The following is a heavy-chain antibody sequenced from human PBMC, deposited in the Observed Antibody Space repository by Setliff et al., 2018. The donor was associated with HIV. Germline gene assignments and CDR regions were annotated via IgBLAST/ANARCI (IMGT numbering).Heavy chain of an antibody. V-gene: IGHV1-69*04. CDR1: GYIFTNYY. CDR2: IIPILGVA. Sequence: SVKVSCKASGYIFTNYYMHWVRQAPGQGLDWMGRIIPILGVANYAQMFQGKVKITADKSTRTAYMELTSLRFDDTDMYYCVRGVQSPPHYSYYYMDVWGEGTMVTSP. CDR3: VRGVQSPPHYSYYYMDV. D-gene: IGHD3-3*01. J-gene: IGHJ6*03.